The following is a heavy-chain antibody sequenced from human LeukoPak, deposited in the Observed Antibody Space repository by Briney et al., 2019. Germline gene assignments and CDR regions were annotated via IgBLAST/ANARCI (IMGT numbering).Heavy chain of an antibody. CDR1: GGSISSGGYS. V-gene: IGHV4-30-2*01. D-gene: IGHD2-2*01. CDR3: ARSSAAMGVGYGMDV. J-gene: IGHJ6*02. Sequence: SQTLSLTCAVSGGSISSGGYSWSWIRQPPGKGLEWIGYMYHSGSTYYNPSLKSRVTISVDRSKNQFSLKLSSVTAADTAVYYCARSSAAMGVGYGMDVWGQGTTVTVSS. CDR2: MYHSGST.